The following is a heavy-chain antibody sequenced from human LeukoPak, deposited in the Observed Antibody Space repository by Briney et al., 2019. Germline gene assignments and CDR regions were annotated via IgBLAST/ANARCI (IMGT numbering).Heavy chain of an antibody. CDR1: GFTFSRYD. Sequence: GGSLRLSCAASGFTFSRYDLSWVRQAPGKGLECVSTIGRGVGSTYYADSVKGRFTISRDNAKNSLYLQMNSLRAEDMALYYCAKDISYSSSSATFDIWGQGTMVTVSS. CDR2: IGRGVGST. V-gene: IGHV3-23*01. CDR3: AKDISYSSSSATFDI. J-gene: IGHJ3*02. D-gene: IGHD6-6*01.